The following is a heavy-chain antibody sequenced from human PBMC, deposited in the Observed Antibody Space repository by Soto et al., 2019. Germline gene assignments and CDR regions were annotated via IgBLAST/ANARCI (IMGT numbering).Heavy chain of an antibody. J-gene: IGHJ4*02. D-gene: IGHD5-18*01. CDR2: ISSSSSYT. Sequence: GGSLRLSCAASGFTFSDYYMSWIRQAPGKGLEWVSYISSSSSYTNYADSVKGRFTISRDNAKNSLYLQMNSLRAEDTAVYYCARTGYSYGYTLGYFDYWGQGTLVTVSS. CDR1: GFTFSDYY. CDR3: ARTGYSYGYTLGYFDY. V-gene: IGHV3-11*06.